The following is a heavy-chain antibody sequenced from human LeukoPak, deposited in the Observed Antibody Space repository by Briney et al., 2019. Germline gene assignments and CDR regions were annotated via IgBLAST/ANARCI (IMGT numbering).Heavy chain of an antibody. V-gene: IGHV1-46*01. J-gene: IGHJ4*02. CDR1: GYTFTSYY. CDR3: AREGVTAMVNTESLDY. Sequence: ASVTVSCKASGYTFTSYYMHWVRQAPGQGLEWMGIINPSGGSTSYAQKFQGRVTMTRDMSTSTVYMELSSLRSEDTAVYYCAREGVTAMVNTESLDYWGQGTLVTVSS. CDR2: INPSGGST. D-gene: IGHD5-18*01.